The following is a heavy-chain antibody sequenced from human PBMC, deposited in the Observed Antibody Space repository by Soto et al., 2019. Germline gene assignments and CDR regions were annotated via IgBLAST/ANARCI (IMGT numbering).Heavy chain of an antibody. J-gene: IGHJ4*02. V-gene: IGHV2-5*02. CDR1: GFSLSTSGAG. CDR2: LYWDDDK. D-gene: IGHD2-21*02. Sequence: QITLKESGPTLVKPTQPLTLTCTFSGFSLSTSGAGFCWIRQSPGKDLEWRALLYWDDDKRYSPSMKSRLTITKETSKNQVVLTMTNMDPVDTDAYYWAHSPYCGGDCYSGWGQGTLVTVSP. CDR3: AHSPYCGGDCYSG.